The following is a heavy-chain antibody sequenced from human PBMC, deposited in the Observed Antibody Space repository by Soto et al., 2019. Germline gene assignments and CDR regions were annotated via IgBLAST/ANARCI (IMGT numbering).Heavy chain of an antibody. J-gene: IGHJ6*02. CDR3: ARIRGPSAMSLDYYGMDV. V-gene: IGHV3-21*01. CDR1: GFTFSSYS. Sequence: GGSLRLSCAASGFTFSSYSMNWVRQAPGKGLEWVSSISSSSSYIYYADSVKGRFTISRDNAKNSLYLQMNSLRAEDTAVYYCARIRGPSAMSLDYYGMDVWGQGTTVTVSS. D-gene: IGHD2-2*01. CDR2: ISSSSSYI.